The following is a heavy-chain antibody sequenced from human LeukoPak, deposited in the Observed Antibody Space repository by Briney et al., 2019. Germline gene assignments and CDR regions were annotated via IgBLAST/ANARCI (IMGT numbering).Heavy chain of an antibody. CDR2: ISSDGSNK. V-gene: IGHV3-30*04. Sequence: GGSLRLSCAASGFTFSSYAMHWVRQAPGKGLEWVAFISSDGSNKYYADSVKGRFSISRDNSKNTLYLQMNSLRPEDTALYYCAKDERVYGTNAGTLLDYWGQGTLVSVSS. CDR3: AKDERVYGTNAGTLLDY. D-gene: IGHD4/OR15-4a*01. CDR1: GFTFSSYA. J-gene: IGHJ4*02.